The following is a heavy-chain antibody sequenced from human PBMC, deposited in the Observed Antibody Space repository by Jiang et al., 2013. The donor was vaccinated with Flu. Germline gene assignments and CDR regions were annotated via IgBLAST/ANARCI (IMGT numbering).Heavy chain of an antibody. Sequence: LVESGGGLVQPGGSLRLSCAASGFTFSSYAMSWVRQAPGKGLEWVSLISGSGTSTYYADSVKGRFTISRDNSKNTLYLQMNSLRADDTAVYYCAKDFTSFYDSSGYYYFDYWGQGTLVTVSS. J-gene: IGHJ4*02. CDR1: GFTFSSYA. D-gene: IGHD3-22*01. V-gene: IGHV3-23*04. CDR3: AKDFTSFYDSSGYYYFDY. CDR2: ISGSGTST.